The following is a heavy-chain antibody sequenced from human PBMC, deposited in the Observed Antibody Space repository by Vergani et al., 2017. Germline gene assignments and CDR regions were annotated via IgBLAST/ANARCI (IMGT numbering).Heavy chain of an antibody. CDR3: VSTRSESGTGGSCYSGWFDP. J-gene: IGHJ5*02. D-gene: IGHD2-15*01. CDR2: INSNSGNP. V-gene: IGHV7-4-1*02. Sequence: QVQLVQSGGEVKKPGASVKVSCKTSGYTFTGYYMHWVRQAPGQGLEWRGWINSNSGNPTYAQGFKGRFVFSLDSSVSTSYLQINSLQAEDTAVYYCVSTRSESGTGGSCYSGWFDPWGQGTLVTVSS. CDR1: GYTFTGYY.